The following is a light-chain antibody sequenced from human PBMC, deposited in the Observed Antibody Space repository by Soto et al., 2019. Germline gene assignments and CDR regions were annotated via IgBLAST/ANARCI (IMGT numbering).Light chain of an antibody. Sequence: QSVLTQPPSASGTPGQRVTISCSGSSSNIATNTVNWYQQLPGTAPKLLIYSNNQRPSGVPDRFSGSKSGTSASLAIHGLQSEDEADYFCATWDASLNGPVFGGGTKLTVL. J-gene: IGLJ3*02. CDR2: SNN. V-gene: IGLV1-44*01. CDR3: ATWDASLNGPV. CDR1: SSNIATNT.